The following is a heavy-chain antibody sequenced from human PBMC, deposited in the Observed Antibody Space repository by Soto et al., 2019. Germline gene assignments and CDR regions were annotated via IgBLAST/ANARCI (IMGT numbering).Heavy chain of an antibody. D-gene: IGHD4-4*01. CDR1: GFTFSSYA. Sequence: EVQLLESGGGLVQPGGSLRLSCAASGFTFSSYAMSWVRQSPGKGLEWVSAISGSGGSTYYADSVKGRFTISRDNSKTTLYLQMNSLRAEDTALYYCAKGYSNDEYYFDYWGQGTLVTVSS. CDR2: ISGSGGST. J-gene: IGHJ4*02. V-gene: IGHV3-23*01. CDR3: AKGYSNDEYYFDY.